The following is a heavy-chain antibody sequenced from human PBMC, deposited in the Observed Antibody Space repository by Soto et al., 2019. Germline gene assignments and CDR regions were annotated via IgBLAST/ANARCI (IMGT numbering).Heavy chain of an antibody. V-gene: IGHV3-23*01. CDR2: ISGSGGST. CDR1: GFTFSSYA. CDR3: AKSRSSIAVAGNYYYYGMDV. J-gene: IGHJ6*02. Sequence: EVQLLESGGGLVQPGGSLRLSCAASGFTFSSYAMSWVRQAPGKGLEWVSAISGSGGSTYYADSVKGRFTISRDNSKNTLYLQMNSLRAEDTAVYYCAKSRSSIAVAGNYYYYGMDVWGQGTTVTVSS. D-gene: IGHD6-19*01.